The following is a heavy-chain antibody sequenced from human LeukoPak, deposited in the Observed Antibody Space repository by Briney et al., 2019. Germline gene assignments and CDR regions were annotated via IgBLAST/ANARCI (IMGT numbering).Heavy chain of an antibody. CDR1: GYTFTSYD. V-gene: IGHV1-8*01. CDR3: ARRNHFGYFDY. J-gene: IGHJ4*02. CDR2: MNPTSGNT. D-gene: IGHD1-14*01. Sequence: ASVKVSCKASGYTFTSYDINWVRQATGQGLELMGWMNPTSGNTGYAQKFQGRVTMTRNTSISTAYMELSSLRSEDTAVYYCARRNHFGYFDYWGQGTLVTVSS.